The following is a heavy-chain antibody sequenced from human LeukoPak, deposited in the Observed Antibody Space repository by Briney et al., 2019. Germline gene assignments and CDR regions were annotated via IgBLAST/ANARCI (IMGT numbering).Heavy chain of an antibody. CDR3: ARERYSSSVWYFDY. CDR1: RFTFSSYA. Sequence: GGSLRLSCAASRFTFSSYAMHWVRQAPGKGLEWVAVISYDGSNKYYADSVKGRFTISRDNSKNTLYLQMNSLRAEDTAVYYCARERYSSSVWYFDYWGQGTLVTVSS. D-gene: IGHD6-6*01. V-gene: IGHV3-30-3*01. J-gene: IGHJ4*02. CDR2: ISYDGSNK.